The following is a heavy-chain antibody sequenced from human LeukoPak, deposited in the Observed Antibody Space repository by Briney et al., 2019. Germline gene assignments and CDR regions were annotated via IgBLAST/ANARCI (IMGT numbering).Heavy chain of an antibody. CDR2: VYYSGST. D-gene: IGHD2-8*02. CDR3: ARATTAYCTGGICPNFDY. Sequence: SETLSLTCTVSGGSITSYYWSWIRQPPGGGLKWIGYVYYSGSTNYNPSLKSRVTISVDTSKNQFSLKLTSVTAADTALYYCARATTAYCTGGICPNFDYWGQGTLVTVSS. CDR1: GGSITSYY. V-gene: IGHV4-59*01. J-gene: IGHJ4*02.